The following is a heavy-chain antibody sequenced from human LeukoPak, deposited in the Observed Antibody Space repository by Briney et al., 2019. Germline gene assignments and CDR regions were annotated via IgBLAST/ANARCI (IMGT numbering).Heavy chain of an antibody. CDR3: AKDVARGGIKGSFDY. CDR2: VSYDGSSK. D-gene: IGHD3-16*01. V-gene: IGHV3-30*18. Sequence: GGSLRLSCAASGFTFTSYGMRWVRQAPGKGLEWVAVVSYDGSSKYYADSVKGRFTISRDNSKNTLSLQMNSLSAEDTALYYCAKDVARGGIKGSFDYWGQGTLVTVSS. J-gene: IGHJ4*02. CDR1: GFTFTSYG.